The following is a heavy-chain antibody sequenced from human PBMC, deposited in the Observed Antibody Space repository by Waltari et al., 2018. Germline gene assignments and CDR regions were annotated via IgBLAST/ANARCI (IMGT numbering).Heavy chain of an antibody. Sequence: QVQLQESGPGLVKPSQTLSLTCTVSGGSISSGSYYWSWIRQPAGKGLEWIGRIYTSGDTNYYPTLKSRVTRLVVTSRGQFSLELSSVSAADTAVYYCASSRPYCSGGSCYLFYWGQGTLVTVSS. J-gene: IGHJ4*02. V-gene: IGHV4-61*02. D-gene: IGHD2-15*01. CDR1: GGSISSGSYY. CDR2: IYTSGDT. CDR3: ASSRPYCSGGSCYLFY.